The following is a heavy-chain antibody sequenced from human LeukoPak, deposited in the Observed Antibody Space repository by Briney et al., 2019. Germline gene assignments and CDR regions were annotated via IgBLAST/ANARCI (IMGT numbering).Heavy chain of an antibody. CDR2: IYYSGST. V-gene: IGHV4-30-4*08. J-gene: IGHJ4*02. CDR1: TFSDYW. CDR3: ARDSGEGIDY. D-gene: IGHD7-27*01. Sequence: TFSDYWMTWIRQPPGKGLEWIGYIYYSGSTYYNPSLKSRVTISVDTSKNQFSLKLSSVTAADTAVYYCARDSGEGIDYWGQGTLVTVSS.